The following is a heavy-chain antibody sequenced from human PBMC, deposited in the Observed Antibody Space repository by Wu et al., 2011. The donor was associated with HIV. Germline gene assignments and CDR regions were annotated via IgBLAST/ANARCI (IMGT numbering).Heavy chain of an antibody. CDR3: ARVSRPVVVVPPEHYFDY. J-gene: IGHJ4*02. V-gene: IGHV1-2*02. Sequence: QVQLMQSGAEVRKSGASVKVSCKASGYTFTAYYIHWVRQAPGQGLEWMGWINPNSGGTNYSQKFQGRVTMTRDTSISTAYMELSSLTSDDTALYFCARVSRPVVVVPPEHYFDYWGQGTLVTVSA. CDR2: INPNSGGT. D-gene: IGHD3-22*01. CDR1: GYTFTAYY.